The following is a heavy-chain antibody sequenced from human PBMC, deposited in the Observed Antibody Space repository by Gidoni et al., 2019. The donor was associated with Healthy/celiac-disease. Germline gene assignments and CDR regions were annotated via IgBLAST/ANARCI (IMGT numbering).Heavy chain of an antibody. V-gene: IGHV1-2*04. D-gene: IGHD2-2*01. J-gene: IGHJ6*02. CDR3: ARDNIPSMPTPYYYYYGMDV. Sequence: QVQLVQSGAEVKKPGASVKVSCKASGYTFTGYYMHWVRQAPGQGLEWMGWINPNSGGTNYAQKFQGWVTMTRDTSISTAYMELSRLRSDDTAVYYCARDNIPSMPTPYYYYYGMDVWGQGTTVTVSS. CDR2: INPNSGGT. CDR1: GYTFTGYY.